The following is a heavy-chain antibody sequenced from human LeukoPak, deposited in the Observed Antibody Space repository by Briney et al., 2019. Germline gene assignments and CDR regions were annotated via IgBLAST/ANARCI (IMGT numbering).Heavy chain of an antibody. CDR3: AREYYDFWSGYYTPNYYYYYMDV. J-gene: IGHJ6*03. CDR1: GYTFTSYA. V-gene: IGHV7-4-1*02. CDR2: INTNTGNP. D-gene: IGHD3-3*01. Sequence: ASVKVSCKASGYTFTSYAMNWVRQAPGQGLEWMGWINTNTGNPTYAQGFTGRFVFSLDTSVSTAYLQISSLKAEDTAVYYCAREYYDFWSGYYTPNYYYYYMDVWGKGTTVTVSS.